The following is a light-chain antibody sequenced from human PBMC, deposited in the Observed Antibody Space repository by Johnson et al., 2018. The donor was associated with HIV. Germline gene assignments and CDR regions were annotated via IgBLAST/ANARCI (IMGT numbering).Light chain of an antibody. CDR1: SSNIGNNY. V-gene: IGLV1-51*01. CDR2: YNN. Sequence: QSVLTQPPSVSAAPGQKVTISCSGSSSNIGNNYVSWYQQLPGTAPKLLIYYNNKRPSGIPDRFSGSKSGTSATLGITGLQTGDEADYYCGTWDSSLSAYVFGTGAKVPVL. J-gene: IGLJ1*01. CDR3: GTWDSSLSAYV.